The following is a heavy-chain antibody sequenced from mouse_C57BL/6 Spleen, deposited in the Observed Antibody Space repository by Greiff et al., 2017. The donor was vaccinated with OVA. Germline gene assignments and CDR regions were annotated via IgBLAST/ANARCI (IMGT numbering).Heavy chain of an antibody. J-gene: IGHJ4*01. CDR3: ARSFYRNYEGNAMDY. D-gene: IGHD2-5*01. CDR1: GYTFTSYW. Sequence: VQLQQSGAELVKPGASVKLSCKASGYTFTSYWMHWVKQRPGQGLEWIGMIHPNSGSTNYNEKFKSKATLTVDKSSSTAYMQLSSLTSEDSAVYYCARSFYRNYEGNAMDYWGQGTSGTVSS. CDR2: IHPNSGST. V-gene: IGHV1-64*01.